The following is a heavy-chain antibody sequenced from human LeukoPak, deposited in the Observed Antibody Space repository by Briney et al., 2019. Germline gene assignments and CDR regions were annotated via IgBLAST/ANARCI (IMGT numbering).Heavy chain of an antibody. Sequence: SQTLSLTCTVSGGSISSGSYYWSWIRQPPGKGLEWIGYIYHSGSTNYNPSLKSRVTISVDTSKNQFSLKLSSVTAADTAVYYCARGGGIAAAEGNYYYYYMDVWGKGTTVTVSS. J-gene: IGHJ6*03. CDR2: IYHSGST. D-gene: IGHD6-13*01. V-gene: IGHV4-61*01. CDR3: ARGGGIAAAEGNYYYYYMDV. CDR1: GGSISSGSYY.